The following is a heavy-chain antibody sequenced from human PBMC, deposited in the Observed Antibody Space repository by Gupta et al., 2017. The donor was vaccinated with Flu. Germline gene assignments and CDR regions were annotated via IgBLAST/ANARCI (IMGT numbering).Heavy chain of an antibody. J-gene: IGHJ5*02. CDR2: NRHSGGT. CDR1: GGSFSGYY. CDR3: AGDQPLYRLDP. D-gene: IGHD2-2*02. Sequence: QVQLQQWGAGLLKPSETLSLTCAVAGGSFSGYYWSWSRQPPGKGLEWLGENRHSGGTKYNPTLKNRVSISADLDKRQFSLNLRYVTAEDTAVYDCAGDQPLYRLDPWGQGTLVTVSS. V-gene: IGHV4-34*01.